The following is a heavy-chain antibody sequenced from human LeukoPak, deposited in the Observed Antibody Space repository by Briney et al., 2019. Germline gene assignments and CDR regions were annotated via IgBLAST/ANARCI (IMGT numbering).Heavy chain of an antibody. V-gene: IGHV3-21*01. Sequence: GGTLRLSCAASGFTFSSYSMNWVRQDPGKGLEWVSSISSSSSYIYYADSVKGRVTISRDNAKNSLYLQMNSLRAEDTAVYYCARYSSSSFDYWGQGTLVTVSS. J-gene: IGHJ4*02. D-gene: IGHD6-6*01. CDR1: GFTFSSYS. CDR2: ISSSSSYI. CDR3: ARYSSSSFDY.